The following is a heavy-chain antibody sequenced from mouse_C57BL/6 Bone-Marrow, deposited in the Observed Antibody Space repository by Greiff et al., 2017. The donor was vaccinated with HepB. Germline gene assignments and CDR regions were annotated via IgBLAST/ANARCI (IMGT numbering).Heavy chain of an antibody. CDR3: ARGGNLFDY. Sequence: EVKLVESEGGLVQPGSSMKLSCTASGFTFSDYYMAWVRQVPEKGLEWVANINYDGSSTYYLDSLKSRFIISRDNAKNILYLQMSSLKSEDTATYYCARGGNLFDYWGQSTTLTVSS. CDR1: GFTFSDYY. J-gene: IGHJ2*01. V-gene: IGHV5-16*01. CDR2: INYDGSST.